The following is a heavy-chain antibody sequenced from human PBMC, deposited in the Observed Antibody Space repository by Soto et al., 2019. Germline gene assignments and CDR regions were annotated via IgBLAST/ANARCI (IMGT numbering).Heavy chain of an antibody. CDR3: ARNEQWLRVFDY. CDR2: IYYSGST. Sequence: SDTLSLTCTVSGGSISSGGYYWSWILQHPGKGLEWIGYIYYSGSTYYNPSLKSRVTISVDTSKNQFSLKLSSVTAADTAVYYCARNEQWLRVFDYWGQGTLVTVSS. J-gene: IGHJ4*02. D-gene: IGHD2-8*01. V-gene: IGHV4-31*03. CDR1: GGSISSGGYY.